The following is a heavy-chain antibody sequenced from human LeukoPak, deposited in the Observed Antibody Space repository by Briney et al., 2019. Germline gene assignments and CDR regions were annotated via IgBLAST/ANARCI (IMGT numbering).Heavy chain of an antibody. Sequence: ASVKVSCKASGYTFTSYDINWVRQAPGQGLEWMGWISAYNGNTNYAQKLQGRVTMTTDTSTSTAYMELRSLRSDDTAVYYCARDPALGGLRLGELSLIFDYWGQGTLVTVSS. CDR2: ISAYNGNT. V-gene: IGHV1-18*01. CDR1: GYTFTSYD. CDR3: ARDPALGGLRLGELSLIFDY. J-gene: IGHJ4*02. D-gene: IGHD3-16*02.